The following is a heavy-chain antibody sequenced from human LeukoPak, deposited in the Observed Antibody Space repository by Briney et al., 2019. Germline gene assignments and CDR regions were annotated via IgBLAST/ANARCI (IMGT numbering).Heavy chain of an antibody. V-gene: IGHV3-11*04. CDR1: GFTFSDYY. CDR3: VKRTASLLYYFDY. Sequence: GGSLRLSCAASGFTFSDYYMSWIRQAPGKGLEWVSYISSSGSTIYYADSVKGRFTISRDNAKNSLYLQMNSLRAEDTAVYYCVKRTASLLYYFDYWGQGTLVTVSS. CDR2: ISSSGSTI. J-gene: IGHJ4*02. D-gene: IGHD5-18*01.